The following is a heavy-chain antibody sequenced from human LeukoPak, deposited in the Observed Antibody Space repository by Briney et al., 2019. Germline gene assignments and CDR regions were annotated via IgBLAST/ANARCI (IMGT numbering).Heavy chain of an antibody. V-gene: IGHV4-59*01. CDR2: IYYSGST. CDR3: ARGSHDFWSGYYTGYYFDY. CDR1: GDSIRSYN. J-gene: IGHJ4*02. D-gene: IGHD3-3*01. Sequence: SETLSLTCNVSGDSIRSYNWNWIRQPPGKGLEWIGYIYYSGSTNYNPSLKSRVTISLDTSKTQFSLKLDSVTSADTGVYYCARGSHDFWSGYYTGYYFDYWGQGTLVTVSS.